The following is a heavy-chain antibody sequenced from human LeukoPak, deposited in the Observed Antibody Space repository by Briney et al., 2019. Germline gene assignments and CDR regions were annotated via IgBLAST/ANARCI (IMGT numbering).Heavy chain of an antibody. V-gene: IGHV4-30-4*08. CDR3: ARVGDYYDSSGYRNHP. D-gene: IGHD3-22*01. CDR1: GGSISSGDYY. CDR2: IYYSGST. J-gene: IGHJ5*02. Sequence: SQTLSLTCTVSGGSISSGDYYWSWIRQPPGKGLEWIGYIYYSGSTYYNPSLKSRVTISVDTSENQFSLKLSSVTAADTAVYYCARVGDYYDSSGYRNHPWGQGTLVTVSS.